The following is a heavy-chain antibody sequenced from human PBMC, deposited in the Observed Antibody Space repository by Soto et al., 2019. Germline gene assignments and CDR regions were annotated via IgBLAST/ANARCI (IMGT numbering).Heavy chain of an antibody. CDR1: GFTFRSHG. Sequence: QVQLVESGGGVVQPGRSLRLSCAASGFTFRSHGMHWVRQAPGKGLGWVAVIWYDGSNKYYADSAKGRFTISRDNSKNTLYLQMNSLRVEDTAVYYCAREGYGGEAPFDFWGQGTLVTVSS. CDR3: AREGYGGEAPFDF. D-gene: IGHD2-21*01. J-gene: IGHJ4*02. CDR2: IWYDGSNK. V-gene: IGHV3-33*01.